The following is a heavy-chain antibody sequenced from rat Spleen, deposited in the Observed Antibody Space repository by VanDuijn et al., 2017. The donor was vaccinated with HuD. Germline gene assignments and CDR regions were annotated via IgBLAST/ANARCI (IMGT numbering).Heavy chain of an antibody. CDR1: GFTFSNYY. J-gene: IGHJ3*01. CDR3: VRQDTSGYANWFGF. CDR2: ISLDGGRN. Sequence: EVQLVESGGGLVQPGRSLKVSCAALGFTFSNYYMAWVRQAPTKGLEWVATISLDGGRNFYRDSVKGRFTISRDNAKSTVHLQMDSLRSEDTATYYCVRQDTSGYANWFGFWGQGTLVTVSS. V-gene: IGHV5-29*01. D-gene: IGHD4-3*01.